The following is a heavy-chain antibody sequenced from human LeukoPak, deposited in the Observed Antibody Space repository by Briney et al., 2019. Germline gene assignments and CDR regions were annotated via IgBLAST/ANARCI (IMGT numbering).Heavy chain of an antibody. CDR2: IIPILGIA. CDR1: GGTFSSYA. J-gene: IGHJ4*02. V-gene: IGHV1-69*04. CDR3: ARQYCGGDCFVDY. Sequence: GASVKVSCKASGGTFSSYAISWVRQAPGQGLEWMGRIIPILGIANYAQKFQGRVTITADKSTSTAYMELSSLRSEDTAVYYCARQYCGGDCFVDYWGQGTLVTVSS. D-gene: IGHD2-21*02.